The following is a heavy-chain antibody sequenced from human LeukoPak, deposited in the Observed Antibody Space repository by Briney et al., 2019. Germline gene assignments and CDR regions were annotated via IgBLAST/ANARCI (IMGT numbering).Heavy chain of an antibody. J-gene: IGHJ6*03. Sequence: GGSLRLSCAASGFTFSSYAMHWVRQAPGKGLEWVAVISYDGSNKYYADSVKGRFTISRDNSKNTLYLQMNSLRAEDTAVYYCASSPGYTLYYYYMDVWGKGTTVTVSS. CDR2: ISYDGSNK. D-gene: IGHD3-9*01. CDR1: GFTFSSYA. CDR3: ASSPGYTLYYYYMDV. V-gene: IGHV3-30*04.